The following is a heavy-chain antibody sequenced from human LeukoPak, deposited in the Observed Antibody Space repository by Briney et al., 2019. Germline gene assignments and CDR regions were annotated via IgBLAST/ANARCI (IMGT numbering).Heavy chain of an antibody. J-gene: IGHJ6*02. CDR2: IHSDGTT. CDR1: EFSVSHNY. D-gene: IGHD2-15*01. V-gene: IGHV3-53*01. CDR3: AKSGVAASPDYGMDV. Sequence: GGSLRLSCAASEFSVSHNYMSWVRQAPGKGLEWVSVIHSDGTTHYADSVKGRFTISRENAKNSLYLQMNSLRAEDTAVYYCAKSGVAASPDYGMDVWGQGTTVTVSS.